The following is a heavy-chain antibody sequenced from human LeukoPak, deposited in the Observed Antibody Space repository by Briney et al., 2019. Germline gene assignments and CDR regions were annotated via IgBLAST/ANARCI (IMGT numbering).Heavy chain of an antibody. CDR1: GFTFDDYA. CDR2: ISGDGGST. J-gene: IGHJ6*02. Sequence: GRSLRLSCAASGFTFDDYAMHWVRRAPGKGLEWVSLISGDGGSTYYADSVKGRFTISRDNSKNSLYLQMNSLRTEDTALYYCAKDSVVAAAGTHIYYYYYGMDVWGQGTTVTVSS. V-gene: IGHV3-43*02. D-gene: IGHD6-13*01. CDR3: AKDSVVAAAGTHIYYYYYGMDV.